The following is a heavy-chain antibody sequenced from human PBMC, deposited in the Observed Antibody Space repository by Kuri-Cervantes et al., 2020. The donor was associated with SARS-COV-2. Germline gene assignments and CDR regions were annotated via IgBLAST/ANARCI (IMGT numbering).Heavy chain of an antibody. D-gene: IGHD5-18*01. J-gene: IGHJ5*02. V-gene: IGHV1-18*01. CDR3: ARDKGGYSYGRDNWFDP. Sequence: ASVKVSCKASGYTFTSHGISWVRQAPGQGLEWMGWISAYNGNTNYAQKLQGRVTMTTDTSTSTAYMELRSLRSDDTAVYYCARDKGGYSYGRDNWFDPWGQGTLVTVSS. CDR2: ISAYNGNT. CDR1: GYTFTSHG.